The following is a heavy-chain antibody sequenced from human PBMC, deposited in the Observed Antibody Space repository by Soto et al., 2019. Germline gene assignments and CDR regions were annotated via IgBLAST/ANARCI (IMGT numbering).Heavy chain of an antibody. J-gene: IGHJ4*02. D-gene: IGHD5-18*01. CDR3: AGGEILGYSYGTSYFEY. Sequence: SETLYLTCTVSGDSISSYYWSWIRQPPGKGLEWIGYIYYSGSTNYNPSLKSRVTISVDTSKNQFPLKLSSVTAADTAVYYCAGGEILGYSYGTSYFEYWGQGTLVTVS. V-gene: IGHV4-59*08. CDR1: GDSISSYY. CDR2: IYYSGST.